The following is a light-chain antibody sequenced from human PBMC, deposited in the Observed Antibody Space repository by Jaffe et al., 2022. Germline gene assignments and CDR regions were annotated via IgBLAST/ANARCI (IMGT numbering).Light chain of an antibody. CDR1: SSNIGNNY. Sequence: QSVLTQPPSVSAAPGQKVTISCSGASSNIGNNYVSWYQQLPGTAPKLLIYDNDKRPSGIPDRFSGSKSGTSATLAITGLQTGDEADYYCATWDSGLSPSLIFGGGTKLTVL. V-gene: IGLV1-51*01. CDR3: ATWDSGLSPSLI. J-gene: IGLJ2*01. CDR2: DND.